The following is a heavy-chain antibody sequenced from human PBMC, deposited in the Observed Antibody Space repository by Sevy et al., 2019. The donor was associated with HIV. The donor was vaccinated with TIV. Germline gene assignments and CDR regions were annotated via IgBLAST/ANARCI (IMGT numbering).Heavy chain of an antibody. V-gene: IGHV3-74*01. Sequence: GGSLRLSCEASGFDFSSHWMQWVRQAPGKGLVWVSRMNTDGSSTNCADSVKGRFTISRDNAKNTLYLEMNNLRDEDTALYYCATPRFDFWGPGTLVTVSS. CDR3: ATPRFDF. J-gene: IGHJ4*02. CDR1: GFDFSSHW. CDR2: MNTDGSST.